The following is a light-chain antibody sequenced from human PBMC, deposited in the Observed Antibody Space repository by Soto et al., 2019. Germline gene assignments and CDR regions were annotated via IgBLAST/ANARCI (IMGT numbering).Light chain of an antibody. CDR2: GNS. J-gene: IGLJ1*01. Sequence: QLVLTQPPSVSGAPGXRVTISCTGSSSNIGAGYDVHWYQQLPGTAPKLLIYGNSNRPSGVPDRXSGXKSGXXXSLXXXXXQAEDEADYYCQSYDSSLSGLYVFGTGTKVTVL. V-gene: IGLV1-40*01. CDR1: SSNIGAGYD. CDR3: QSYDSSLSGLYV.